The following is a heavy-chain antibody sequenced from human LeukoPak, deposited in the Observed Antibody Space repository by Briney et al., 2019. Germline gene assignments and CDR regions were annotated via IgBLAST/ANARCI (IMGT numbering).Heavy chain of an antibody. V-gene: IGHV4-4*07. CDR3: TRDSPGYSSGHFDY. J-gene: IGHJ4*02. CDR2: IYTSGST. D-gene: IGHD6-19*01. Sequence: SETLSLTCSVSGDSISSYYWSWIRQPAGKGLEWIGRIYTSGSTNYNPSLKSRVAISVDKSKNQFSLKLSSVTAADTAVYYCTRDSPGYSSGHFDYWGQGTLVTVSP. CDR1: GDSISSYY.